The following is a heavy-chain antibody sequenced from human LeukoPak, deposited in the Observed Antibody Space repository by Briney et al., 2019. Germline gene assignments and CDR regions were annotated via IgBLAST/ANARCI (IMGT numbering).Heavy chain of an antibody. CDR2: INSDGSST. Sequence: GGSLRLSCAASGFTFTTYWMHWVRQAPGKGRVWVSCINSDGSSTNYADSVKGRFTISRDNAKNTLYLQMNSLRVEDTAVYYCARNYDSSAYGYGTDVWGQGTTVTVSS. CDR1: GFTFTTYW. V-gene: IGHV3-74*01. CDR3: ARNYDSSAYGYGTDV. J-gene: IGHJ6*02. D-gene: IGHD3-22*01.